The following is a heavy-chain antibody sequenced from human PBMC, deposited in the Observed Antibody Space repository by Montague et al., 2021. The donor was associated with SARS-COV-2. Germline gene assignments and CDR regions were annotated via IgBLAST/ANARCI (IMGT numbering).Heavy chain of an antibody. V-gene: IGHV3-23*03. CDR1: GFTFSSYA. CDR2: IYSGGSST. D-gene: IGHD3-3*01. Sequence: SLRLSCAASGFTFSSYAMSWVRQAPGKGLEWVSVIYSGGSSTYYADSXXGRFTISRDNSKNTLYLQMNSLRAEDTAVYYCAKDLSGYDFWSGPTTHYYYYGMDVWGQGTTVTVSS. J-gene: IGHJ6*02. CDR3: AKDLSGYDFWSGPTTHYYYYGMDV.